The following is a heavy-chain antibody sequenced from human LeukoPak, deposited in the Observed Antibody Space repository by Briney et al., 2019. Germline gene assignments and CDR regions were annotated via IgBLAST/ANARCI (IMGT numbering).Heavy chain of an antibody. CDR2: IYYSGST. CDR3: ARGYDFWDDFFDY. V-gene: IGHV4-59*08. Sequence: SETLSLTCTVSGGSMSPYHWSWIRQPPGKGLEWTGYIYYSGSTNYNPSLKSRVTISVDTSKNQFSLKLSSVTAADTAMYYCARGYDFWDDFFDYWGQGTLVTVSS. J-gene: IGHJ4*02. CDR1: GGSMSPYH. D-gene: IGHD3-3*01.